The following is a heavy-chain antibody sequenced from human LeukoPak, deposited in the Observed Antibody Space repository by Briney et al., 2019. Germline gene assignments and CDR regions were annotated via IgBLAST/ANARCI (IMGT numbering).Heavy chain of an antibody. CDR1: GGSISSGDYY. V-gene: IGHV4-61*08. Sequence: SETLSLTCTVSGGSISSGDYYWSWIRQPPGKGLEWIGYIYYSGSTNYNPSLKSRVTISVDTSKNQLSLKLSSVTAADTAVYYCARVLAGSYSNWFDPWGQGTLVTVSS. D-gene: IGHD3-10*01. J-gene: IGHJ5*02. CDR2: IYYSGST. CDR3: ARVLAGSYSNWFDP.